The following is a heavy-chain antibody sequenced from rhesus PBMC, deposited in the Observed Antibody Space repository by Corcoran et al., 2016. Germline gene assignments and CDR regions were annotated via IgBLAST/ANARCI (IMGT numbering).Heavy chain of an antibody. CDR1: GFTFSSYG. Sequence: EVQLVESGGGLVQPGGSLRLSCAASGFTFSSYGMHWVRQAPGKGLEWVAVISFDGSNKYFADSVKDRFTISRDTSKNMLYLQMTNLKLDDTAVYYCARGDAFDFWGQGLRVTVS. V-gene: IGHV3-54*02. CDR2: ISFDGSNK. CDR3: ARGDAFDF. J-gene: IGHJ3*01.